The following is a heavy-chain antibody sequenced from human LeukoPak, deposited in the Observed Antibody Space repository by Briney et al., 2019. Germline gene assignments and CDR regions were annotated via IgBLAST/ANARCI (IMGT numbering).Heavy chain of an antibody. CDR1: GFRFDDYE. Sequence: GGSLRLSCAASGFRFDDYEMHWVRQAPGKGLEWVSTISSGGGNTYYSDSVKGRFTISRDNSRNTLSLQMNSLRAEDTAVYYCAKGRRGYLFDYWGQGTLVTVSS. D-gene: IGHD6-25*01. CDR2: ISSGGGNT. CDR3: AKGRRGYLFDY. V-gene: IGHV3-23*01. J-gene: IGHJ4*02.